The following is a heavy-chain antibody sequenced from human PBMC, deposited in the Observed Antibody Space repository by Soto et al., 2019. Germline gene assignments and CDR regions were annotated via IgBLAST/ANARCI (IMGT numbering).Heavy chain of an antibody. Sequence: EVQLVESGGGLVQPGGSLRLSCAASGFTFSSYSMNWVRQAPGKGLEWVSYISYSSATIFYADSVKGRFTISRDNAKNSLYLHMNSLRDEDTSVYYCARDNGIAGSFDPWGQGTLVTVSS. D-gene: IGHD6-13*01. CDR1: GFTFSSYS. CDR2: ISYSSATI. V-gene: IGHV3-48*02. CDR3: ARDNGIAGSFDP. J-gene: IGHJ5*02.